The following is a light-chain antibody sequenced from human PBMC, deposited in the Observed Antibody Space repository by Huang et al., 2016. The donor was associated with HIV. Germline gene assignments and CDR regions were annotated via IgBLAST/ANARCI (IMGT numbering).Light chain of an antibody. J-gene: IGKJ1*01. CDR3: QQRSNWPRT. CDR1: QSVSSY. Sequence: EIVLTQSPATLSLSPGERATLSCRASQSVSSYLAWYQQKPGQAPRLFIYDASNRATGSPARFNGSGSGTGFTLTVSSLEPEDFAVYYCQQRSNWPRTFGQGTKVEIK. CDR2: DAS. V-gene: IGKV3-11*01.